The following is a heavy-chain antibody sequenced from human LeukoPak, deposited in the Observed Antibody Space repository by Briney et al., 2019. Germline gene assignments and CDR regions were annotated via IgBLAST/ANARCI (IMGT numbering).Heavy chain of an antibody. D-gene: IGHD3-22*01. CDR1: GYTFTSYG. CDR3: ARDRDYYYDSSGHMLGDAFDI. V-gene: IGHV1-18*01. Sequence: ASVKVSCKASGYTFTSYGISWVRQAPGQGLEWMGWISAYNGNTNYAQKLQGRDTMTTDTSTSTAYMELRSLRSDDTAVYYCARDRDYYYDSSGHMLGDAFDIWGQGTMVTVSS. J-gene: IGHJ3*02. CDR2: ISAYNGNT.